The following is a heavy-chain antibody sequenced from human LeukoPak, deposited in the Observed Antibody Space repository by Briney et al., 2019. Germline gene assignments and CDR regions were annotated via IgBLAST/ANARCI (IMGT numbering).Heavy chain of an antibody. CDR3: ARGLFDYYDSSGYYP. D-gene: IGHD3-22*01. CDR1: GGTFSSYA. J-gene: IGHJ5*02. Sequence: ASVKVSCKASGGTFSSYAISWVRQAPGQGLEWMGWMNPNSGNTGYAQKFQGRVAMTRNTSISTAYMELSSLRSEDTAVYYCARGLFDYYDSSGYYPWGQGTLVTVSS. CDR2: MNPNSGNT. V-gene: IGHV1-8*02.